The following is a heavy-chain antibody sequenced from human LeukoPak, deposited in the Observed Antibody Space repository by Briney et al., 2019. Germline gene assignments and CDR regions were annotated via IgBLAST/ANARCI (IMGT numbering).Heavy chain of an antibody. J-gene: IGHJ6*03. V-gene: IGHV1-69*05. CDR3: ARGFYYYYYMDV. CDR1: GGTFSSYA. Sequence: SVKVSCKASGGTFSSYAISWVRQAPGQGLEWMGRIIPIFGTANYAQKFQGRVTITTDESTSTAYMELSSLRSEDTAVYYCARGFYYYYYMDVRGKGTTVTVSS. CDR2: IIPIFGTA.